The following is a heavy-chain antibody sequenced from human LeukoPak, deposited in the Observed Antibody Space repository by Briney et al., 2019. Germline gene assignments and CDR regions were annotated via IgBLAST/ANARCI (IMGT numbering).Heavy chain of an antibody. CDR1: GGSISNYY. J-gene: IGHJ4*02. D-gene: IGHD6-25*01. Sequence: SETLSLTCTVSGGSISNYYWSWIRQPAGKGLEWIGRIYTSGTTHYNPSLKSRVTMSVGTSKNQFSLNLSSVTAADTAVYYCARFSSIAAAFDYWRLGTLVTVSS. V-gene: IGHV4-4*07. CDR2: IYTSGTT. CDR3: ARFSSIAAAFDY.